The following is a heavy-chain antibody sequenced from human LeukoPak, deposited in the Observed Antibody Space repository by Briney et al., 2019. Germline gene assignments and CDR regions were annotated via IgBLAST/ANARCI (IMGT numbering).Heavy chain of an antibody. CDR2: MNPNSGNT. J-gene: IGHJ6*03. D-gene: IGHD1-1*01. CDR1: GYTFTSYD. Sequence: ASVKVSCKASGYTFTSYDINWVRQATGQGLEWMGWMNPNSGNTGYAQKFQGRVTITADKSTSTAYMELSSLRSEDTAVYYCARNNWNDGNYYMDVWGKGTTVTISS. V-gene: IGHV1-8*01. CDR3: ARNNWNDGNYYMDV.